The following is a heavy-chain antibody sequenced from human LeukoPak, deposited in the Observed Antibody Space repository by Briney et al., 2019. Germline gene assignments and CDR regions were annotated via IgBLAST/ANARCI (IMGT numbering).Heavy chain of an antibody. V-gene: IGHV4-34*01. CDR1: GGSFSGYH. D-gene: IGHD2-2*01. CDR3: ARGRGMIPAATNWFDP. J-gene: IGHJ5*02. Sequence: SETLSLTCAVYGGSFSGYHWSWIRQPPGKGLEWIGEINHSGSTNYNPSLKSHVTISVDTSKNQFSLKLSSVTAADTAVYYCARGRGMIPAATNWFDPWGQGTLVTVSS. CDR2: INHSGST.